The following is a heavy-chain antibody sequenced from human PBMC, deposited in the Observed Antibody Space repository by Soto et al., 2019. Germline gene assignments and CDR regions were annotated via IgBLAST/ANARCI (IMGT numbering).Heavy chain of an antibody. CDR3: ARGRASGSYHLLDY. V-gene: IGHV1-8*01. CDR2: INPNSGNI. D-gene: IGHD3-10*01. J-gene: IGHJ4*02. Sequence: QVQLVQSGAEVRKPGASVKVSCKASGDTFTTYDINWVRQATGHGLEWMGWINPNSGNIGYAQRFQGRVTMTRDTAIRTAYMEVSSLRSDDTAVYYCARGRASGSYHLLDYWGQGTLVTVSS. CDR1: GDTFTTYD.